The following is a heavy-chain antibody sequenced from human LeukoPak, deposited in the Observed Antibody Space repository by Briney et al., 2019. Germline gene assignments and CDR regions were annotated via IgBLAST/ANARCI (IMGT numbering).Heavy chain of an antibody. CDR3: AKRSDYGYNWNYFDS. V-gene: IGHV3-23*01. CDR2: INSGGGST. D-gene: IGHD4-23*01. J-gene: IGHJ4*02. CDR1: GFTFSSYG. Sequence: GGSLRLSCAASGFTFSSYGMSWVRQAPGKGLEWVSAINSGGGSTYYADSVKGRFTISRDNSKNALYLQMNSLRAEDTAVYYCAKRSDYGYNWNYFDSWGQGTLVTVSS.